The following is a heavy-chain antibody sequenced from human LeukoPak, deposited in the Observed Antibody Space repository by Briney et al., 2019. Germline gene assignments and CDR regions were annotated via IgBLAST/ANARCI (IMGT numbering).Heavy chain of an antibody. D-gene: IGHD3-10*01. CDR2: IYYSGST. Sequence: PSETLSLTCTVSGGSISSYYWSWIRQPPGKGLEWIGYIYYSGSTNYNPSLKSRVTISVDTSKNQFSLKLSSVTAADTAVYYCARNYYGSTVGRVSWFDPWGQGTLVTVSS. CDR1: GGSISSYY. V-gene: IGHV4-59*01. CDR3: ARNYYGSTVGRVSWFDP. J-gene: IGHJ5*02.